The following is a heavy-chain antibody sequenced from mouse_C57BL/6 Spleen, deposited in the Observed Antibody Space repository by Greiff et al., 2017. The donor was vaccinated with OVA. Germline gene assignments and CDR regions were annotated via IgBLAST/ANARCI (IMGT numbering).Heavy chain of an antibody. Sequence: EVQLQESGPGLVKPSQSLSLTCSVTGYSITSGYYWNWIRQFPGNKLEWMGYISYDGSNNYNPSLKNRISITRDTSKNQFFLKLNSVTTEDTATYYCASEGKAMDYWGQGTSVTVSS. CDR2: ISYDGSN. CDR3: ASEGKAMDY. V-gene: IGHV3-6*01. CDR1: GYSITSGYY. J-gene: IGHJ4*01.